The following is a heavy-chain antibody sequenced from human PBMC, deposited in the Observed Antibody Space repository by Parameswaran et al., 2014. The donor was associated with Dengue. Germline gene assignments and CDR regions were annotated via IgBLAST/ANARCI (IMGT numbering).Heavy chain of an antibody. CDR2: ISPRSDLT. V-gene: IGHV3-23*01. Sequence: LKISCSTSGFAFGSQTMGWVRQAPGKGLEWVSAISPRSDLTYYAGPVKGRFTISRDNSKNTLYLQMNSLRAEDTALYYCANYGAHWGQGTVVTVSS. CDR3: ANYGAH. J-gene: IGHJ4*02. D-gene: IGHD4/OR15-4a*01. CDR1: GFAFGSQT.